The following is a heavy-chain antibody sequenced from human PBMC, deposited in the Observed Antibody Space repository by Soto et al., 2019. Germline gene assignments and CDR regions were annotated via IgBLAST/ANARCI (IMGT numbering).Heavy chain of an antibody. CDR3: ARDRLITYGAKIAPDH. CDR1: GFTFSDFG. Sequence: QVQLVESGGGVVQPGRSLRLSCTASGFTFSDFGMHWVRQAPGKGLEWVSAIWYDGSYQYYADSVRGRFTTSRDNSNNTLLLEMNSLRVEDTAVYYCARDRLITYGAKIAPDHWGQGALVIVSS. CDR2: IWYDGSYQ. D-gene: IGHD3-16*01. V-gene: IGHV3-33*01. J-gene: IGHJ5*02.